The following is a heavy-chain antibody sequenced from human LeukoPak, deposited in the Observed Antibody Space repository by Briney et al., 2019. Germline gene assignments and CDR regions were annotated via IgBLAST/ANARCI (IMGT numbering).Heavy chain of an antibody. CDR1: GCTFSSYA. CDR2: ISGSGGST. D-gene: IGHD2-15*01. J-gene: IGHJ4*02. V-gene: IGHV3-23*01. Sequence: GGSLRLSCAASGCTFSSYAMSWVRQAPGKGLKWVSAISGSGGSTYYADSVKGRFTISRDNSKNTLYLQMNSLRAEDTAVYYCAKDLRGGIVVVVAATDLFDYWGQGTLVTVSS. CDR3: AKDLRGGIVVVVAATDLFDY.